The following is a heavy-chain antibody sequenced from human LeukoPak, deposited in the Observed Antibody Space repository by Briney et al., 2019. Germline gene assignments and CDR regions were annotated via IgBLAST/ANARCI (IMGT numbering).Heavy chain of an antibody. CDR1: GGSFSGYY. D-gene: IGHD3-16*02. Sequence: SETLSLTCAVYGGSFSGYYWSWIRQPPGKGLEWIGEINHSGSTNYNPSLKSRVTISVDTSKNQFSLKLSSVTAAGTAVYYCARGQRYYDYVWGSYRPHYYFDYWGQGTLVTVSS. J-gene: IGHJ4*02. CDR2: INHSGST. V-gene: IGHV4-34*01. CDR3: ARGQRYYDYVWGSYRPHYYFDY.